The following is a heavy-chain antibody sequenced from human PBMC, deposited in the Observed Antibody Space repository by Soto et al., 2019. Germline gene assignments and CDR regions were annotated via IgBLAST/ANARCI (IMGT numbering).Heavy chain of an antibody. CDR2: ISGSGFKK. J-gene: IGHJ5*02. V-gene: IGHV3-23*01. Sequence: GGSLRLSCAASGFIFENFGMSWVRQAPGKGLEWISSISGSGFKKYYADPVKGRFTISRDNSKNTLYLQMNSLRAEDTAVYYCASQNWFDPWGQGTLVTVPQ. CDR3: ASQNWFDP. CDR1: GFIFENFG.